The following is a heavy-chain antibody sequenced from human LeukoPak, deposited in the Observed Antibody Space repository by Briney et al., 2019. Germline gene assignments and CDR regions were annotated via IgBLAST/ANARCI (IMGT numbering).Heavy chain of an antibody. V-gene: IGHV3-74*01. J-gene: IGHJ4*02. D-gene: IGHD5-18*01. CDR2: INRDGSGI. CDR1: GFTFSTYW. Sequence: PGGSLRHSCAASGFTFSTYWMHWVRQAPGKGLVWISRINRDGSGITYADSVKGRFTISRDNAKSILYLQMNSLRAEDTAVYYCANTGYNYEFDYWGQGTLVTVSS. CDR3: ANTGYNYEFDY.